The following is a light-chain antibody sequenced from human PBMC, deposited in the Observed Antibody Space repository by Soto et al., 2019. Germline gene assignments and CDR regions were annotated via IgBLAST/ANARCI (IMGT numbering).Light chain of an antibody. CDR3: ASWDDRLTVV. Sequence: QSVLTQPPSASGTPGQTVTISCSGSSSNIGTGYVYWYQQRPGSAPKFLIYRNSLRPSGVPDRFSGSKSGTSASLAIGGLRSEEEADYYCASWDDRLTVVFGGGTKLTVL. CDR1: SSNIGTGY. V-gene: IGLV1-47*01. CDR2: RNS. J-gene: IGLJ2*01.